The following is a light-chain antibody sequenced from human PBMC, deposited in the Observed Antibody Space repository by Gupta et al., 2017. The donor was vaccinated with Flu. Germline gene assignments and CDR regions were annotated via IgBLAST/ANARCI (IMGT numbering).Light chain of an antibody. V-gene: IGLV2-18*02. CDR1: SSDVGTYNR. J-gene: IGLJ1*01. CDR3: SSYTSSYTYV. CDR2: EVN. Sequence: QSALTQPPSVSGSPGQSVTISCTGTSSDVGTYNRVSWYQQPPGTAPKLMIYEVNNRPSGVPDRFSGSKSGNTASLTISGLQGEDEADYYCSSYTSSYTYVFGTGTKVTVL.